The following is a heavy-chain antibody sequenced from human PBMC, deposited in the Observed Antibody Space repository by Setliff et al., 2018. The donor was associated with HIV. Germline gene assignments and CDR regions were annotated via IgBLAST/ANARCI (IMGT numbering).Heavy chain of an antibody. CDR2: IDHGGST. Sequence: SETLSLTCAVYSESFSGYYWTWIRQPPGKGPEWIGEIDHGGSTNFNPSPKSRVTISIDTSKNQFSLRMRSVTAADTAVYYCARGRYSGNYRFDFWGRGNMVTVS. CDR3: ARGRYSGNYRFDF. D-gene: IGHD1-26*01. V-gene: IGHV4-34*01. CDR1: SESFSGYY. J-gene: IGHJ4*02.